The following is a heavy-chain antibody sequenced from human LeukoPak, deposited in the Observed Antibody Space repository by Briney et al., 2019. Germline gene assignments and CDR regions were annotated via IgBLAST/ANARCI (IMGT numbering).Heavy chain of an antibody. Sequence: EASVKVSCKASGGTFSSYAISWVRQAPGQGLEWMGRIIPILGIANYAQKFQGRVTITADKSTSTAYMELSSLRSEDTAVYYCARAMGDGYIKKYGMDAWGQGTTVTVSS. J-gene: IGHJ6*02. D-gene: IGHD5-18*01. CDR1: GGTFSSYA. CDR2: IIPILGIA. CDR3: ARAMGDGYIKKYGMDA. V-gene: IGHV1-69*04.